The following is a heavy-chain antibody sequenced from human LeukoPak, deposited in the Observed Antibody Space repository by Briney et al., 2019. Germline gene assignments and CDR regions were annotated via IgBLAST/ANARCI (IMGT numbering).Heavy chain of an antibody. J-gene: IGHJ4*02. D-gene: IGHD2-2*01. V-gene: IGHV3-7*01. CDR2: IRQDGSDK. CDR3: ARDGGSAMPFDY. Sequence: PGGSLRLSCAASGFTFSTYWMSWVRQAPGKGLEWVANIRQDGSDKYYVDSVKGRFTISRDNAKNSLYLQMNSQRAEDTAVYYCARDGGSAMPFDYWGQGTLVTVSS. CDR1: GFTFSTYW.